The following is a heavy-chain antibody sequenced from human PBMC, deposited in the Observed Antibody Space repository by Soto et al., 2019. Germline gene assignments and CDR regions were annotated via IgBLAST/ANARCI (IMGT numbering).Heavy chain of an antibody. CDR3: AKAFHFYGSVSYPDAFDI. Sequence: EVQLVESGGGLVQPGRSLRLSCAASGFTFDDYAMHWVRQAPVKGLEWVSGISWNSGNIGYADSVKGRFTISRDNAKNSLYLEMNSLCAGDTALYYCAKAFHFYGSVSYPDAFDIWGQGTMVTVSS. CDR2: ISWNSGNI. D-gene: IGHD3-10*01. V-gene: IGHV3-9*01. CDR1: GFTFDDYA. J-gene: IGHJ3*02.